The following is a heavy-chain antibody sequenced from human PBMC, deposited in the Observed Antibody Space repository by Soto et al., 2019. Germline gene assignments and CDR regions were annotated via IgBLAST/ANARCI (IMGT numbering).Heavy chain of an antibody. D-gene: IGHD1-26*01. CDR3: ARGGIVGSTKNYFDN. V-gene: IGHV5-51*01. CDR1: GYTFTDYW. J-gene: IGHJ4*02. Sequence: PGESLKISCEGSGYTFTDYWIGWVRQMPGKGLEWMGIIYPGDSDNRYSPSFQGQVTISADKSINIAYLQWSSLKASDTAMYYCARGGIVGSTKNYFDNWGQGTLVTVS. CDR2: IYPGDSDN.